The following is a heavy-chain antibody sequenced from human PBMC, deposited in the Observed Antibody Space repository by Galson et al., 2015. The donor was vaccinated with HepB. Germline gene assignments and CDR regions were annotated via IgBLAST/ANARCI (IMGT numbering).Heavy chain of an antibody. J-gene: IGHJ4*01. CDR1: GFTFSGSA. CDR3: TIDAAGTNC. CDR2: IRSQANNYAT. Sequence: SCAASGFTFSGSAIHWVRQASAKGLEWVGRIRSQANNYATAYGASVKGTCTISRDDSKNTAYLQMNSLKTEDTAVYYCTIDAAGTNCWGQ. D-gene: IGHD1-1*01. V-gene: IGHV3-73*01.